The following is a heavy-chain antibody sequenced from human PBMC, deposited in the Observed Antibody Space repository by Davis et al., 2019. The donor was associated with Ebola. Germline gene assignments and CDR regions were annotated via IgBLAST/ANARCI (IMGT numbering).Heavy chain of an antibody. CDR2: IYPGDSDT. D-gene: IGHD1-14*01. CDR1: GYSFTSYW. Sequence: PGGSLRLSCKGSGYSFTSYWIGWVRQMPGKGLEWMGIIYPGDSDTRYSPSFQGQVTISADKSISTAYLQWSSLKSSDTALYYCARQPPTGVSGLHNWFDPWGQGTLVTVSS. CDR3: ARQPPTGVSGLHNWFDP. J-gene: IGHJ5*02. V-gene: IGHV5-51*01.